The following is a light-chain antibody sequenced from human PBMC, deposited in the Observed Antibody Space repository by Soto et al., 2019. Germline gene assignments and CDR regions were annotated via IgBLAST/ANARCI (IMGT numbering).Light chain of an antibody. CDR3: QQYNSYSHLT. CDR1: QSISSW. V-gene: IGKV1-5*03. Sequence: DIQMTQSPSTLSASVGDRVTITCRASQSISSWLAWYQQKPGKAPNLLISKASTLESGVPSRFSGSGSGTEFTLTISSLQPDDFATYYCQQYNSYSHLTFGPGTKVDIK. J-gene: IGKJ3*01. CDR2: KAS.